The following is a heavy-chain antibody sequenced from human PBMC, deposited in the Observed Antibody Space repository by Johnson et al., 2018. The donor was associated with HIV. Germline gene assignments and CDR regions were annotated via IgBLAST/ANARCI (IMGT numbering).Heavy chain of an antibody. CDR2: ISSSGSTR. J-gene: IGHJ3*02. CDR1: GFTFSDYY. Sequence: QVQLVESGGGLVKPGGSLRLSCAASGFTFSDYYMSWIRQAPGRGLEWVSYISSSGSTRYYADSVKGRFTISRDDAKKSLYLQMNSLRAEDTAVYYCARLPSGYSRDDLDIWGQGTMVTVSS. D-gene: IGHD5-18*01. V-gene: IGHV3-11*04. CDR3: ARLPSGYSRDDLDI.